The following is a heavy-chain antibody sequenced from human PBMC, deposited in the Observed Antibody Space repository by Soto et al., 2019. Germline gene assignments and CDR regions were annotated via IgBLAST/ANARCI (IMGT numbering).Heavy chain of an antibody. D-gene: IGHD3-10*01. Sequence: PSETLSLTCTVSGGSISSYYWSWIRQPPGKGLEWIGYIYYSGSTNYNPSLKSRVTISVDTSKNQFSLKLSSVTAADTAVYYCARARFGELPTYYFDYWGQGTLVTVSS. CDR2: IYYSGST. CDR1: GGSISSYY. J-gene: IGHJ4*02. V-gene: IGHV4-59*01. CDR3: ARARFGELPTYYFDY.